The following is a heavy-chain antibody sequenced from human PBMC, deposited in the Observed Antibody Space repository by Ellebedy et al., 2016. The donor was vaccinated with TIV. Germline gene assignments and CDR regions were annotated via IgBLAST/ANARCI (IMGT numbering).Heavy chain of an antibody. Sequence: SETLSLXXTVSGGSITSYYWSWIRQPAGKGLEWIGRIFTSGNTNYSPSLKSRVTMSLDTSKNELSLKLSSVTAADTAVYYCSRDHAYYDNSGYATMDVWGQGTTVTVSS. J-gene: IGHJ6*02. CDR1: GGSITSYY. CDR3: SRDHAYYDNSGYATMDV. D-gene: IGHD3-22*01. V-gene: IGHV4-4*07. CDR2: IFTSGNT.